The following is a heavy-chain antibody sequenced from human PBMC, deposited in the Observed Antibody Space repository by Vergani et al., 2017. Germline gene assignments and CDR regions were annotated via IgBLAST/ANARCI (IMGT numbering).Heavy chain of an antibody. CDR2: ISGNNDDV. J-gene: IGHJ4*02. CDR3: AREMSNEGFDY. CDR1: GFTFSSYA. V-gene: IGHV3-21*01. D-gene: IGHD4-11*01. Sequence: EVQVVESGGGLVQPGGSLRLSCAASGFTFSSYAMNWVRQAPGKGLEWVSSISGNNDDVYYADSVKGRFTISRDNAKNSLFLQMSSLKVEDTGVYYCAREMSNEGFDYWGQGTRVTVS.